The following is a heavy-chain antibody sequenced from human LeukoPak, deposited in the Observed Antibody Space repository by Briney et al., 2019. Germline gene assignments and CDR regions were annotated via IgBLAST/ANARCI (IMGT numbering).Heavy chain of an antibody. J-gene: IGHJ6*03. V-gene: IGHV2-70*11. CDR2: IDWDDDK. D-gene: IGHD4-11*01. CDR1: GFSLSTSGMC. CDR3: ARIRLQGRVRYYYYYMDV. Sequence: SGPTLVNPTQTLTLTCTFSGFSLSTSGMCVSWIRQPPGRALEWLARIDWDDDKYDSTSLKARLTISKDTSKNQVVLTMTNMDPVDTATYYCARIRLQGRVRYYYYYMDVWGKGTTVTVSS.